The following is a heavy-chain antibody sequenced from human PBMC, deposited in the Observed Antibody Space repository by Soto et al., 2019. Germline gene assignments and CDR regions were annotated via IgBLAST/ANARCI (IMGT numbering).Heavy chain of an antibody. CDR2: VSDSGDNT. CDR1: GFPFSTYA. J-gene: IGHJ3*02. V-gene: IGHV3-23*01. D-gene: IGHD3-3*01. Sequence: EVQVLESGGGLVHPGGSLRLSCAASGFPFSTYAMSWVRQAPGKGLEWVSGVSDSGDNTYYADSVKGRFTISRDNSKNTLFLQMNSLRVEDTAVYDCVKNLYNFWSTQNDACDIWGQGTMVTVSS. CDR3: VKNLYNFWSTQNDACDI.